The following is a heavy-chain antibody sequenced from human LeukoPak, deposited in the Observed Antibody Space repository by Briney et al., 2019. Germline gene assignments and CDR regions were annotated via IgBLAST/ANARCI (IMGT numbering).Heavy chain of an antibody. CDR2: ISGSGCRT. Sequence: PGGSLRLSCAASGFTFSSFAMSGVRQAPGKGREWVSAISGSGCRTYYADSVKGRFTISRDNSKNTLYLQMNSLRAEDTAVYYCAKVSHYDFWSGYYLFDYWGQGTLGTVSS. CDR1: GFTFSSFA. V-gene: IGHV3-23*01. CDR3: AKVSHYDFWSGYYLFDY. J-gene: IGHJ4*02. D-gene: IGHD3-3*01.